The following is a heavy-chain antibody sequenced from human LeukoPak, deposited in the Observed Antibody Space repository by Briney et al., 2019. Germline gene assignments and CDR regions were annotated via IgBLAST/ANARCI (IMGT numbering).Heavy chain of an antibody. CDR2: ISGSGGST. V-gene: IGHV3-23*01. CDR3: AGREISYYYDSSGSP. CDR1: GFTFSSYA. J-gene: IGHJ5*02. Sequence: TGGSLRLSCAASGFTFSSYALSWVRQAPGKGLECVSAISGSGGSTYSADSLQGRFTISRDNAKNSLYLQMNSLRAEDTAVYYCAGREISYYYDSSGSPWGQGTLVTVSS. D-gene: IGHD3-22*01.